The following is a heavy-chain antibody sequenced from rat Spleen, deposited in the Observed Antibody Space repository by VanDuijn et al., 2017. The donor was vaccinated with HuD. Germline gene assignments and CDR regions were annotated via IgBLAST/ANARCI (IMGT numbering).Heavy chain of an antibody. CDR1: GFTFSTFA. V-gene: IGHV5-25*01. D-gene: IGHD1-10*01. CDR3: VRDGNNDWHFDF. Sequence: EVQLVESGGCLVQPGRSLRLSCSASGFTFSTFAMAWVRQTPKKGLEWIATIASGGPNTFYPDSVKGRFTISRDNAKSTLFLQMDSLRSEDTATYYCVRDGNNDWHFDFWGPGTMVTVSS. J-gene: IGHJ1*01. CDR2: IASGGPNT.